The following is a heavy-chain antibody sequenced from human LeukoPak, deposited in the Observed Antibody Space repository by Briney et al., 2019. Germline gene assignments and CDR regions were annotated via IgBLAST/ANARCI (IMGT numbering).Heavy chain of an antibody. CDR3: AKGGSKGPLRGSSWKIVWYFDL. V-gene: IGHV3-23*01. CDR2: ISGSGGST. D-gene: IGHD6-13*01. CDR1: GFTFSSYA. Sequence: GGSLRLSCAVSGFTFSSYAMSWVRQAPGKGLEWVSAISGSGGSTYYADSVKGRFTISRDNSKNTLYLQMSSLRAEDTAVYYCAKGGSKGPLRGSSWKIVWYFDLWGRGTLVTVSS. J-gene: IGHJ2*01.